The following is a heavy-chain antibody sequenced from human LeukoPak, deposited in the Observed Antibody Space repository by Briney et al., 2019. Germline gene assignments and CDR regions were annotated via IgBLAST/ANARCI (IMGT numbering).Heavy chain of an antibody. CDR1: GFTFSSYA. J-gene: IGHJ4*02. CDR3: ARVVHYGSGPAVG. CDR2: ISYDGSNK. Sequence: GGSLRLSCAASGFTFSSYAMHWVRQAPGKGLGWVAVISYDGSNKYYADSVKGRFTISRDNAKNSVHLQMNSLRAEDTAVYYCARVVHYGSGPAVGWGQGTLVTVSS. D-gene: IGHD3-10*01. V-gene: IGHV3-30-3*01.